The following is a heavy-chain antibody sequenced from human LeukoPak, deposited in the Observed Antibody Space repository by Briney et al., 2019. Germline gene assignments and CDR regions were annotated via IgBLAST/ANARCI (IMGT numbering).Heavy chain of an antibody. Sequence: ASVKVSCKASGYDFGSNGISWVRQAPGQGLQWMGWISVYNGKTKYGPLQGRVTMTTDTSTDTAYMELRGLSSDDTAMYYCARHMTTVVTSLDYWGQGTLVTVSS. CDR2: ISVYNGKT. CDR1: GYDFGSNG. J-gene: IGHJ4*02. CDR3: ARHMTTVVTSLDY. V-gene: IGHV1-18*01. D-gene: IGHD4-23*01.